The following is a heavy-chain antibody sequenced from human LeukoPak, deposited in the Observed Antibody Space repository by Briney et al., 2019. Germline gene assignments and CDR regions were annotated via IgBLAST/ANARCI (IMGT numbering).Heavy chain of an antibody. Sequence: SETLSLTCTVSGGSISSSSYYWGWIRQPPGKGLEWIGEINHSGSTNYNPSLKSRVTISVDTSKNQFSLKLSSVTAADTAVYYCARRLYYYGSGSPRGWFDPWGQGTLVTVSS. CDR2: INHSGST. J-gene: IGHJ5*02. D-gene: IGHD3-10*01. CDR3: ARRLYYYGSGSPRGWFDP. CDR1: GGSISSSSYY. V-gene: IGHV4-39*07.